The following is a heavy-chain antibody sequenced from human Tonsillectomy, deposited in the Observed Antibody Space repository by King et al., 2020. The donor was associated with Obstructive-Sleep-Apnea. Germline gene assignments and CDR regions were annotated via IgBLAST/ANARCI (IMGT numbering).Heavy chain of an antibody. CDR1: GFTFSSYW. CDR3: ARDMVAASPYYYYYAMDV. CDR2: IYRDGTYT. Sequence: VQLVESGGGLVQPGGSLRLSCAASGFTFSSYWMHWVRQAPGKGLVWVSRIYRDGTYTSYADSVKGRFTISRDNAKNTLFLQMNSLRADDTAVYYCARDMVAASPYYYYYAMDVWGQGSTVTFSS. J-gene: IGHJ6*02. V-gene: IGHV3-74*01. D-gene: IGHD5-12*01.